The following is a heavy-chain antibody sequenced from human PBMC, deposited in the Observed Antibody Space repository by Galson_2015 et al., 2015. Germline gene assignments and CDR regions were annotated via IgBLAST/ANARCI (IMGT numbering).Heavy chain of an antibody. CDR1: GFSLSTSGVA. J-gene: IGHJ2*01. D-gene: IGHD1-1*01. Sequence: PALVKPTQTLTLTCTCSGFSLSTSGVAVGWIRQPPGKALEWLAIIYWNDDKRYSPSLDSRLTITKDNSKNQVVLTVTNMDPVDTATYYCAHGGYSYGTRFDLWGRGTLVTVSS. CDR2: IYWNDDK. CDR3: AHGGYSYGTRFDL. V-gene: IGHV2-5*01.